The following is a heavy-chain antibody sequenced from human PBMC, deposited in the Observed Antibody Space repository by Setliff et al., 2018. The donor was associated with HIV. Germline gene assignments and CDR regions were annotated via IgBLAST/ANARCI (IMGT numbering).Heavy chain of an antibody. Sequence: ASVKVSCKISGYTLTEVSMHWVQQAPGEGLEWMGRVDPQDGETKYAEKFQGRVTITADTSTGTSVMELSSLKSEDTAVYYCATSGTYYYGSGTYHASAFWGQGTLVTVSS. CDR2: VDPQDGET. D-gene: IGHD3-10*01. CDR3: ATSGTYYYGSGTYHASAF. J-gene: IGHJ4*02. CDR1: GYTLTEVS. V-gene: IGHV1-24*01.